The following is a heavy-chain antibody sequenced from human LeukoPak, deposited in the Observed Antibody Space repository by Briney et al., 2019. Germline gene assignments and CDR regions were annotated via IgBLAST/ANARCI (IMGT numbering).Heavy chain of an antibody. CDR3: ARGQEVVAENYFDY. J-gene: IGHJ4*02. D-gene: IGHD5-12*01. CDR1: GGSISSGDYY. CDR2: IYYSGST. Sequence: SETLSLTCTVSGGSISSGDYYWSWIRQPPGKGLEWIGYIYYSGSTYYNPSLKSRVTISIDTSKNHFSLKLSPVTAADTAVCYCARGQEVVAENYFDYWGQGTLVTVSS. V-gene: IGHV4-30-4*08.